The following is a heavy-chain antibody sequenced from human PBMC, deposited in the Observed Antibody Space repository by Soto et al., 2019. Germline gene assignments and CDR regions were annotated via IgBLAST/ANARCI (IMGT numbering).Heavy chain of an antibody. V-gene: IGHV3-74*01. CDR2: IKSDGSGT. D-gene: IGHD1-26*01. J-gene: IGHJ4*02. Sequence: PVGSLRLSCEASGLPFTNLWMHRVREGPGDGLVWVSRIKSDGSGTRYAEAVKGRFTIARDKAKNTLYLQMNSLRVEDTAVYYCENSYWPVGNYWGKGIPVTVSS. CDR3: ENSYWPVGNY. CDR1: GLPFTNLW.